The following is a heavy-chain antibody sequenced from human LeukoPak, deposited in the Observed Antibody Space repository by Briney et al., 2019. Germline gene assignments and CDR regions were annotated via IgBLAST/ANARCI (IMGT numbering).Heavy chain of an antibody. D-gene: IGHD4-17*01. CDR2: IYYSGST. Sequence: SETLSLTCTVSGGSISSYYWSWIRQPPGKGLEWMGYIYYSGSTNYNPSLKSRVTISVDTSKNQFSLKLSSVTAADTAVYYCARLETTGYYYYGMDVWGRGTTVTVSS. CDR1: GGSISSYY. V-gene: IGHV4-59*01. CDR3: ARLETTGYYYYGMDV. J-gene: IGHJ6*02.